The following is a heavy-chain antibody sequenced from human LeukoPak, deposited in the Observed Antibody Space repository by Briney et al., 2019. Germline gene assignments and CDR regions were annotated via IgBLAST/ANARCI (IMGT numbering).Heavy chain of an antibody. D-gene: IGHD2-15*01. V-gene: IGHV4-30-4*01. Sequence: SQTLSLTCTVSGGSISSGDYYWRWIRQPPGKGLEWIVYIYYSGSTYYNPSLKSRVTISVDTSKNQFSLKLSSVTAADTAVYYCAREPPGPGGFNWFDPWGQGTLVTVSS. CDR3: AREPPGPGGFNWFDP. CDR1: GGSISSGDYY. J-gene: IGHJ5*02. CDR2: IYYSGST.